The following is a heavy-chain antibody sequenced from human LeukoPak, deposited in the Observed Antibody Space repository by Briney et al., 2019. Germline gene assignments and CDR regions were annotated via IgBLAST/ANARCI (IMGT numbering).Heavy chain of an antibody. J-gene: IGHJ4*02. V-gene: IGHV3-48*01. Sequence: GGSLRLSCAASGFTLNSYSMMWVRQAPGKGLEWVSYISSSSTTIHYADSVKGRFTISRDNAKNTLYLQMNSLRAEDTAVYYCAKGLRKTMVRGVTDYWGQGTLVTVSS. D-gene: IGHD3-10*01. CDR3: AKGLRKTMVRGVTDY. CDR2: ISSSSTTI. CDR1: GFTLNSYS.